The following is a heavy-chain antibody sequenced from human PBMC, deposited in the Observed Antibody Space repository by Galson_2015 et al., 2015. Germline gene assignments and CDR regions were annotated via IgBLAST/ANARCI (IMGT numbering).Heavy chain of an antibody. J-gene: IGHJ4*02. V-gene: IGHV3-23*01. CDR1: GFTFTAYA. D-gene: IGHD1-26*01. CDR2: ISNSGANT. CDR3: AKGGGAEFDY. Sequence: SLRLSCAASGFTFTAYAMSWVRQAPGKGLEWVSSISNSGANTYYADSVKGRFTISRDNSRNTVYLQMNSLTAEDTAAYYCAKGGGAEFDYWGQGTLVTASS.